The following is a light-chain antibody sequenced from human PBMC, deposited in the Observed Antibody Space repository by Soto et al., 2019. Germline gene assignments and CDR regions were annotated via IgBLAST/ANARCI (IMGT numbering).Light chain of an antibody. CDR3: QQYHNWPT. J-gene: IGKJ5*01. CDR2: DTS. CDR1: RGVRGN. Sequence: IVMTQSPATRSMSPGERVPLSCRASRGVRGNLAWYQQKLGQAPRLLIYDTSTRATGIPARFSGSGSGTEFTLTISRLQSEDFAVYYCQQYHNWPTFGQGTRVEIK. V-gene: IGKV3-15*01.